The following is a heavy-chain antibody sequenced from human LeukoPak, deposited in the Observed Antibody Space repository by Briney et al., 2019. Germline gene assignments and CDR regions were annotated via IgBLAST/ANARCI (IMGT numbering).Heavy chain of an antibody. CDR2: IFGGGDST. D-gene: IGHD3-22*01. Sequence: PGGSLRLSCAASGFTFSSYAMSWVRQAPGKGLEWFSTIFGGGDSTYYADSVKGRFTISRDSSKNTLYLQMNSLRAEDTAVYYCAKDLFLYDSSGYLDYWGQGTLVTVSS. V-gene: IGHV3-23*01. CDR1: GFTFSSYA. CDR3: AKDLFLYDSSGYLDY. J-gene: IGHJ4*02.